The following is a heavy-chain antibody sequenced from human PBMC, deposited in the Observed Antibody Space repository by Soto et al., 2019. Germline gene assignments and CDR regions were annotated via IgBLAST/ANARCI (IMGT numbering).Heavy chain of an antibody. CDR1: GYTFTSYA. J-gene: IGHJ4*02. Sequence: QVQLVQSGAEVKKPGASVKVSCKASGYTFTSYAMHWVRQAPGQRLEWMGWINTGNGNTKYSQKFQGRVTITRDTSASTAYMELSSLRSEDTAVYYCARYRYGQAPFDYWGQGTLVTVSS. CDR3: ARYRYGQAPFDY. D-gene: IGHD5-18*01. CDR2: INTGNGNT. V-gene: IGHV1-3*04.